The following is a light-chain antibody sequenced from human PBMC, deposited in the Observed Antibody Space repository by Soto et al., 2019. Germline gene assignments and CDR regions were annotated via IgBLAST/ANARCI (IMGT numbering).Light chain of an antibody. CDR1: QSISSG. CDR2: DAF. CDR3: QQYDSWPRT. J-gene: IGKJ1*01. Sequence: TQSPATLSSSAGDGATVSCRASQSISSGLAWYQQKPGQAPRLLIYDAFTRASGIPARLSGSGSGTEFTLTISSLQSEDFAVYCCQQYDSWPRTFGQGTKVDIK. V-gene: IGKV3-15*01.